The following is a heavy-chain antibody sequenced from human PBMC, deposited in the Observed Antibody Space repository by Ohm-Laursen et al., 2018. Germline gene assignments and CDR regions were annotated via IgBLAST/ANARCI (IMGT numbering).Heavy chain of an antibody. Sequence: GTLSLTCIVSGGSISSYYWSWIRQPAGKGLEWIGRIYTSGSTNYNPSLKSRVTMSVDTSKNQFSLKLSSVTAADTAVYYCASIDYYDSSGYYNYWGQGTLVTVSS. CDR2: IYTSGST. J-gene: IGHJ4*02. CDR3: ASIDYYDSSGYYNY. V-gene: IGHV4-4*07. CDR1: GGSISSYY. D-gene: IGHD3-22*01.